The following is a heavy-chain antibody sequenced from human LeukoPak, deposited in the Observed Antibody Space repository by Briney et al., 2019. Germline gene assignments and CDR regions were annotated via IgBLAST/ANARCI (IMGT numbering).Heavy chain of an antibody. CDR3: ARDSSGWSKNY. CDR2: ISGSGGST. CDR1: GFTFSSYA. V-gene: IGHV3-23*01. D-gene: IGHD6-19*01. Sequence: GSLRLSCAASGFTFSSYAMTWVRQAPGKGLQWVSAISGSGGSTYYGDSVKGRFTISRDNSKNMMYLRMNSLRVEDTAVYYCARDSSGWSKNYWGQGTLVTVSS. J-gene: IGHJ4*02.